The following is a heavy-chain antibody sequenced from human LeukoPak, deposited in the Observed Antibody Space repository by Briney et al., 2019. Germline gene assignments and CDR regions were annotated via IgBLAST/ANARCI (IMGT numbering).Heavy chain of an antibody. Sequence: SETLSLTCTVAGGSISSGGCYWSWIRQPPGKGLEWIGYIYHSGSTYYNPSLKSRVTISVDRSKNQFSLKLSSVTAADTAVYYCARDTVWSGFLDASDIWGQGTMVTVSS. CDR2: IYHSGST. J-gene: IGHJ3*02. V-gene: IGHV4-30-2*01. CDR1: GGSISSGGCY. D-gene: IGHD3-3*01. CDR3: ARDTVWSGFLDASDI.